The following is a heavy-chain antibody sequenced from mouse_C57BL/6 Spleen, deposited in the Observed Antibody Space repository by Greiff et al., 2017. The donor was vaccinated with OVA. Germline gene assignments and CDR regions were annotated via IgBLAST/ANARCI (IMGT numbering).Heavy chain of an antibody. J-gene: IGHJ2*01. Sequence: QVQLQQPGAELVRPGSSVKLSCKASGYTFTSYWMDWVKQRPGKGLEWIGNIYPSDSETHYNQKFKDKATLTVDKSSSTDYMQLSSLTSEDSAVYYCAGGDDVGGYYFDCWGQGTTLTVSS. CDR1: GYTFTSYW. CDR2: IYPSDSET. D-gene: IGHD2-12*01. V-gene: IGHV1-61*01. CDR3: AGGDDVGGYYFDC.